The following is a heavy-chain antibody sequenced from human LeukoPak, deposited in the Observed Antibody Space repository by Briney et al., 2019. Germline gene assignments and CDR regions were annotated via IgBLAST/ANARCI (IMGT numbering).Heavy chain of an antibody. J-gene: IGHJ5*02. V-gene: IGHV4-59*01. CDR3: ARELGYCSGGSCYGWFDP. D-gene: IGHD2-15*01. CDR1: GGSISSYY. Sequence: SETLSLTCTVSGGSISSYYWSWIRQPPGMGLEWIGYIYYSGSTNYNPSLKSRVTISVDTSKNQFSLKLSSVTAADTAVYYCARELGYCSGGSCYGWFDPWGQGTLVTVSS. CDR2: IYYSGST.